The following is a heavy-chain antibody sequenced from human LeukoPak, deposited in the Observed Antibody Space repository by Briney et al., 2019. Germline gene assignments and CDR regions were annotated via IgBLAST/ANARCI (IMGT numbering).Heavy chain of an antibody. J-gene: IGHJ6*02. CDR1: GFTFSSYA. V-gene: IGHV3-64*01. CDR2: ISSNGNST. Sequence: GGSLRLSCAASGFTFSSYAMHWVRQAPGKGLEYVSAISSNGNSTNYANSVKGRFTISRDNSKNTLYLQMGSLRDEDMAVYYCARDRGTYYDFWSGYYDYYYYGMDVWGQGTTVTVSS. CDR3: ARDRGTYYDFWSGYYDYYYYGMDV. D-gene: IGHD3-3*01.